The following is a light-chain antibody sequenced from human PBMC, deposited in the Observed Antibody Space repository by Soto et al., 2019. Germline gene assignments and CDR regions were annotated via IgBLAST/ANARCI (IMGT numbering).Light chain of an antibody. V-gene: IGKV3-11*01. CDR2: DAS. CDR1: QSVSSY. CDR3: QHRSNWLT. Sequence: EIVLTQSPATLYLSPGERATLSCRASQSVSSYLAWYQQTPGHAPRLLFYDASNRATGIPARFSGSGSGTDFTLTISSLEPEDFAVYYCQHRSNWLTFGGGTKVDIK. J-gene: IGKJ4*01.